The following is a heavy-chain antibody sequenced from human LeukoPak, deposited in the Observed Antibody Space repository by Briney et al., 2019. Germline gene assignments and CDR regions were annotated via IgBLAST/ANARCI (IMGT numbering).Heavy chain of an antibody. CDR2: INHNGST. CDR1: GGSFSGYY. CDR3: ARGRRLLDY. D-gene: IGHD4-17*01. V-gene: IGHV4-34*01. Sequence: SETLSLTCAVYGGSFSGYYWSWIRQPPGKGLEWVGEINHNGSTNYNPSLKSRVTISVDTSKNQFSLKLSSVTAADTAVYYCARGRRLLDYWGQGTLVTVSS. J-gene: IGHJ4*02.